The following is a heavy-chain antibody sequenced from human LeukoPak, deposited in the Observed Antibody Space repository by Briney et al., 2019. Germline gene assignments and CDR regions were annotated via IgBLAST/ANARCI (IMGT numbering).Heavy chain of an antibody. J-gene: IGHJ4*02. Sequence: GSLRLSCAASGFTFSSYAMHWVRQAPGKGLEWVAVISYDGSNKYYADSVKGRFTISRDNSKNTLYLQMNSLRAEDTAVYYCAKDLGVRFLEWLLLIWGQGTLVTVSS. CDR1: GFTFSSYA. CDR2: ISYDGSNK. D-gene: IGHD3-3*01. V-gene: IGHV3-30*04. CDR3: AKDLGVRFLEWLLLI.